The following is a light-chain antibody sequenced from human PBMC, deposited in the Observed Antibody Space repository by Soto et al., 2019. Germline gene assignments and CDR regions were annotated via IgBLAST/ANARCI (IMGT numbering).Light chain of an antibody. J-gene: IGKJ2*01. Sequence: EIVMTQSPATLSVSPGERATLSCRASQSVNSNLAWYQQQPGQAPRLLIYGASTRATGIPARFSGSGSGTEFSLTISSLQSEDFAVYSCQQYNNWPPFTFGQGTKLEIK. CDR1: QSVNSN. V-gene: IGKV3-15*01. CDR2: GAS. CDR3: QQYNNWPPFT.